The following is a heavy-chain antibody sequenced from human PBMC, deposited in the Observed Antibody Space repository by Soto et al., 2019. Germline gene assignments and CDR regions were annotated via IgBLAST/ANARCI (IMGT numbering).Heavy chain of an antibody. CDR3: AREGGIVGATAADY. CDR2: IYYSGST. D-gene: IGHD1-26*01. V-gene: IGHV4-31*03. CDR1: GGSISSGGYY. J-gene: IGHJ4*02. Sequence: QVQLQESGPGLVKPSQTLSLTCTVSGGSISSGGYYWSWIRQHPGKGLEWIGYIYYSGSTYYNPSIKIRVTISVDTSKNQFSLKLSSVTAADTAVYYCAREGGIVGATAADYWGQGTLVTVSS.